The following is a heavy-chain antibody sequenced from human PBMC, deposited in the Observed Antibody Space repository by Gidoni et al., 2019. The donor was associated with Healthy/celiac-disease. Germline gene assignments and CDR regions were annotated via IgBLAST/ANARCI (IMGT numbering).Heavy chain of an antibody. D-gene: IGHD3-3*01. V-gene: IGHV3-15*01. CDR2: IKSKADGGTP. Sequence: VKVVESGGGLVKPGGSLRLSCSAYGFTFTYAWTNWVRQAPGKGLEWVGRIKSKADGGTPDYAAPVKGRFSISRDDSKNTLYLQMDSLKTEDTAVYYCVPSLNPPLRDFDYWGQGTLVTVSS. CDR3: VPSLNPPLRDFDY. J-gene: IGHJ4*02. CDR1: GFTFTYAW.